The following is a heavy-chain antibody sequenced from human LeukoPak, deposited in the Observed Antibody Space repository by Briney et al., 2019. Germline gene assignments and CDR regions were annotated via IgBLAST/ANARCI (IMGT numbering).Heavy chain of an antibody. Sequence: PGGSLRLSCEASGFXFSHYWIHWVRRVPGKGLVWVSRITPDGSDTNYADSVKGRFTVSRDNTRNTLFLHLNSLSAEDTALYYCTRDLGDNPAADLDAFDLWGQGTMVTVSS. J-gene: IGHJ3*01. CDR2: ITPDGSDT. D-gene: IGHD1-14*01. V-gene: IGHV3-74*01. CDR1: GFXFSHYW. CDR3: TRDLGDNPAADLDAFDL.